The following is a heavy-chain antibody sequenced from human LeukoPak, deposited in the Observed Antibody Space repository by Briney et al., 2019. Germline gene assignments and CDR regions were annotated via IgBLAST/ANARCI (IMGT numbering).Heavy chain of an antibody. CDR1: GGSISSSSYY. J-gene: IGHJ4*02. CDR3: ARLFKDYGGNSGYPFDY. V-gene: IGHV4-39*01. CDR2: IYYSGST. D-gene: IGHD4-23*01. Sequence: ETLSLTCTVSGGSISSSSYYWGWIRQPPGKGLEWIGTIYYSGSTYCNPSLRSRVTISVDTSKNQFSLKLSSVTAADTAVYYCARLFKDYGGNSGYPFDYWGQGTLVTVSS.